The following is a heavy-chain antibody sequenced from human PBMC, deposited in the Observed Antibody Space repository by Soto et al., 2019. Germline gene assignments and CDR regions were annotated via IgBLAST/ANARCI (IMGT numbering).Heavy chain of an antibody. CDR1: GGSVGSSSYY. V-gene: IGHV4-39*01. Sequence: QLQLQESGPGLVKPSETLSLTCNVSGGSVGSSSYYWGWIRQAPGKGLEWIVSTYYSAGTYYNPSRKSRVTTSMDASKNQFSLTVTSVTAADTAIYYCARHASRGYSSSWYFEDWGQGTPVTVSS. J-gene: IGHJ4*02. CDR2: TYYSAGT. D-gene: IGHD6-13*01. CDR3: ARHASRGYSSSWYFED.